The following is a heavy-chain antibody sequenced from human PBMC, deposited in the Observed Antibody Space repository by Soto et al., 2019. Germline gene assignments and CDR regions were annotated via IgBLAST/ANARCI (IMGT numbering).Heavy chain of an antibody. J-gene: IGHJ6*02. V-gene: IGHV4-30-2*01. CDR3: ARDSPRYYGGEGMDV. CDR1: GGSISSGGYS. Sequence: SETLSLTCAVSGGSISSGGYSWSWIRQPPGKGLEWIGYIYHSGSTYYNPSLKSRVTISVDRSKNQFSLKLSSVTAADTAVYYCARDSPRYYGGEGMDVWGQGTTVTVSS. D-gene: IGHD4-17*01. CDR2: IYHSGST.